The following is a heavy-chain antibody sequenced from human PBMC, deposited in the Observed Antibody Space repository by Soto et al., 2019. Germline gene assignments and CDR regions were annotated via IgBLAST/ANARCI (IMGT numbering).Heavy chain of an antibody. CDR2: IGDSGHST. CDR1: GFTFSSYA. V-gene: IGHV3-23*01. J-gene: IGHJ5*02. D-gene: IGHD3-16*01. CDR3: ATDQGGWLDP. Sequence: GGSLRLSCAASGFTFSSYAMSWVRQAPGKGLEWVSSIGDSGHSTYNADSVKGRFTISRDNSKNTLYLQMNSLRAEDTAVYYCATDQGGWLDPWGQGTLVTVSS.